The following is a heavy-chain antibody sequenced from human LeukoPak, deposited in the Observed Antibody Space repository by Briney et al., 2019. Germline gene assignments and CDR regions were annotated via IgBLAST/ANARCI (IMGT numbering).Heavy chain of an antibody. J-gene: IGHJ4*02. CDR1: GFMFDTYW. D-gene: IGHD3-10*01. CDR3: ARKAAGWGVLDH. V-gene: IGHV3-7*03. CDR2: MKHDGSEE. Sequence: GGSLSLSCAASGFMFDTYWMNWVRQVPGEGLEWVANMKHDGSEEYYVESVKGRFIISRDNTNKLLYLQMNSLRAEDTAIYYCARKAAGWGVLDHWGQGILVTVSS.